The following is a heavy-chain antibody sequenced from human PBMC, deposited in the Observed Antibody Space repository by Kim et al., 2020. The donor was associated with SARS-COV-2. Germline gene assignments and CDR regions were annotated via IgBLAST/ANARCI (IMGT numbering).Heavy chain of an antibody. CDR3: ARDASCSGGSCYWGYVWGSYRPGEEWGDY. V-gene: IGHV3-74*01. J-gene: IGHJ4*02. CDR2: INSDGSST. CDR1: GFTFSSYW. Sequence: GGSLRLSCAASGFTFSSYWMHWVRQAPGKGLVWVSRINSDGSSTSYADSVKGRFTISRDNAKNTLYLQMNSLRAEDTAVYYCARDASCSGGSCYWGYVWGSYRPGEEWGDYWGQGTLVTVSS. D-gene: IGHD2-15*01.